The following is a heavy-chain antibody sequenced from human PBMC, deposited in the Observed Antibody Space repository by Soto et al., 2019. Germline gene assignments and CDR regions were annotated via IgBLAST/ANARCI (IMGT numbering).Heavy chain of an antibody. D-gene: IGHD2-15*01. V-gene: IGHV4-4*07. CDR3: ARINGGSPDF. CDR1: GGSMNAHF. CDR2: IYISGTT. J-gene: IGHJ4*02. Sequence: PSETLSLTCTVSGGSMNAHFWSWIRQSAGKGLEWIGHIYISGTTMYNPSLKSRATMSVDPPKNQLSLKLTSVTAADTAVYYCARINGGSPDFWGQGTLVTVSS.